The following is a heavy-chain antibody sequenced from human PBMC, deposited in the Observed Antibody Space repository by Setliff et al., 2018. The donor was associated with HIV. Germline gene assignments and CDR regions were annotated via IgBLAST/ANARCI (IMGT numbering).Heavy chain of an antibody. D-gene: IGHD3-3*01. J-gene: IGHJ5*02. Sequence: GESLKISCKSSGYVFTNYWIGWVRQMPGKGLEWMGIISPDDSDTRYSPSFQGQVTISVDKSTSTAYLQWSSLKASDSALYYCARHFGISYRSPFDPWGQGTLVTVSS. CDR3: ARHFGISYRSPFDP. CDR2: ISPDDSDT. CDR1: GYVFTNYW. V-gene: IGHV5-51*01.